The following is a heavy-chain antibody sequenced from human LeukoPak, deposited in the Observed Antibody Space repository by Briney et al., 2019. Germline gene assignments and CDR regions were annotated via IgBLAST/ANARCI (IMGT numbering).Heavy chain of an antibody. CDR1: GFTFSSYS. J-gene: IGHJ6*02. CDR3: ARVLGDIVVVPAAIDRSEHYYYYYGMDV. V-gene: IGHV3-48*01. D-gene: IGHD2-2*01. CDR2: ISSSSSTI. Sequence: GGSLRFSCAASGFTFSSYSKNWVRQAPGKGLEWVSYISSSSSTIYYADSVKGRFTISRDNAKNSLYLQMNSLRAEDTAVYYCARVLGDIVVVPAAIDRSEHYYYYYGMDVWGQGTTVTVSS.